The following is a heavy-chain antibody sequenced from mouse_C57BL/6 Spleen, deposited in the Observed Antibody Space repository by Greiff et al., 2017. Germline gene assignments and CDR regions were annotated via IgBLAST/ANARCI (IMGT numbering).Heavy chain of an antibody. V-gene: IGHV5-6*01. D-gene: IGHD2-10*02. CDR2: ISSGGSYP. J-gene: IGHJ4*01. CDR1: GFTFSSYG. Sequence: EVQGVESGGDLVKPGGSLKLSCAASGFTFSSYGMSWVRQTPDKRLEWVATISSGGSYPYYPDSVKGRFTISRDNAKNTLYLQMSSLKSEDTAMYYCARHEYDYAMDYWGQGTSVTVSS. CDR3: ARHEYDYAMDY.